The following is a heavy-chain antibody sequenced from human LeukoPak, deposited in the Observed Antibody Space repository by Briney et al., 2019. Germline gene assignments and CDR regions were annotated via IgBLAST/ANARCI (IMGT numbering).Heavy chain of an antibody. J-gene: IGHJ3*01. CDR1: TYTLTELS. CDR2: FDPEHGET. Sequence: ASVKVSCKVSTYTLTELSIHWVRQAPGKGLEWMGGFDPEHGETIYPQKFQGRVIMTEDTSTDTAYMELSGLRSEDTAVYYCATGRLYYDRRGYYENDAFDLWGHGTRVTVTS. CDR3: ATGRLYYDRRGYYENDAFDL. D-gene: IGHD3-22*01. V-gene: IGHV1-24*01.